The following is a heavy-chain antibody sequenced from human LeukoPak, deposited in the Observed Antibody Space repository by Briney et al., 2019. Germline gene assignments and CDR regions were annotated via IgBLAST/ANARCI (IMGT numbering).Heavy chain of an antibody. Sequence: SETLSLTCAVYGGSFSGYYWSWIRQPPGKGLEWIGEINHSGSTNYNPSLKSRVTISVDTSKNQFSLKLSSVTAAGTAVYYCARASGNHGYWGQGTLVTVSS. J-gene: IGHJ4*02. CDR3: ARASGNHGY. V-gene: IGHV4-34*01. D-gene: IGHD1-14*01. CDR1: GGSFSGYY. CDR2: INHSGST.